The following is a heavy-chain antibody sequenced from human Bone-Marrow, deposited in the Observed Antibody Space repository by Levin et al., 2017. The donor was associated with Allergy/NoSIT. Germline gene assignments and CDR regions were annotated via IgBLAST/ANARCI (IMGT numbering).Heavy chain of an antibody. CDR2: IVPMYDTT. D-gene: IGHD3-10*01. V-gene: IGHV1-69*13. J-gene: IGHJ4*02. Sequence: ASVKVSCKASGGTFSRSGFTWVRQAPGQGLEWMGGIVPMYDTTTYAQNFQGRVTITADESTTTTFMELSSLTSGDTAVYYCAKRADAAQWGDPYFDYWGQGTLITVSS. CDR1: GGTFSRSG. CDR3: AKRADAAQWGDPYFDY.